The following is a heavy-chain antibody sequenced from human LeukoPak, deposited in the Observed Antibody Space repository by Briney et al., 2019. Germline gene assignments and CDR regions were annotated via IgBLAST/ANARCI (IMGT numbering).Heavy chain of an antibody. J-gene: IGHJ4*02. CDR3: ARGLAASSY. CDR1: GGSISSSTYY. D-gene: IGHD6-13*01. V-gene: IGHV4-39*01. CDR2: IYYSGST. Sequence: SETLSLTCTVSGGSISSSTYYWGWIRQPPGKGLEWIGTIYYSGSTYYNPSLKSRVTISVDTSKNQFSLKLSSVTAADTAVYYCARGLAASSYWGQGTLVTVSS.